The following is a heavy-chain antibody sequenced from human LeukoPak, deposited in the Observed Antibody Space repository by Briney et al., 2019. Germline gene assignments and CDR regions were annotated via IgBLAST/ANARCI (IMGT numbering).Heavy chain of an antibody. CDR1: GGSISSYY. Sequence: PSETLSLTCTVSGGSISSYYWSWIRQPPGKGLEWIGYIYYSGSTNYNPSLKSRVTISVDTSKNQFSLKLSSVTAADTAVYYCARSEISVLRFLESPNWFDPWGQGTLVTVSS. V-gene: IGHV4-59*01. CDR2: IYYSGST. J-gene: IGHJ5*02. D-gene: IGHD3-3*01. CDR3: ARSEISVLRFLESPNWFDP.